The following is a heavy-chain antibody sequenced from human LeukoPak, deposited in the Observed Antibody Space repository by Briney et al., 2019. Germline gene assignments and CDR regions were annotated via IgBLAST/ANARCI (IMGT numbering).Heavy chain of an antibody. CDR2: IYYSGST. CDR1: GGSISSYY. J-gene: IGHJ4*02. D-gene: IGHD1-26*01. CDR3: ARVEWELLGFDY. Sequence: SETLSLTCTVSGGSISSYYWSWIRQPPGKGLEWIGYIYYSGSTNYNPSLKSRVTISVGTSKNQFSLKLSSVTAADTAMYYCARVEWELLGFDYWGQGTLVTVSS. V-gene: IGHV4-59*01.